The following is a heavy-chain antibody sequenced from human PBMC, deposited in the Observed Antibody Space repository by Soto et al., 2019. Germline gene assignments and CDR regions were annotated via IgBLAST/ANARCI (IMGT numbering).Heavy chain of an antibody. CDR1: GGTFSSYT. V-gene: IGHV1-69*12. CDR2: IIPIFGTA. J-gene: IGHJ2*01. Sequence: QVQLVQSGAEVKKPGSSVTVSCKASGGTFSSYTISWVRQAPGQGLEWMGGIIPIFGTANYAQKFQGRVTITADESTSTAYMELSSLRSEDTAVYYCAGRKHRWLQLWYFDLWGRGTLVTVSS. CDR3: AGRKHRWLQLWYFDL. D-gene: IGHD5-12*01.